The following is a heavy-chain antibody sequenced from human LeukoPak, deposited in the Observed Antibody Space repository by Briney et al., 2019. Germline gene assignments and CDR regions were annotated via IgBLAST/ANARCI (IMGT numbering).Heavy chain of an antibody. Sequence: GESLKISWKGSAYSFTNYWIGWVRQIPGKGLEWMGIIYPGDSDTRYSPSFQGHVTISADKSISTAYLQWSSLKASDTAMYYGPRLIATVAGTGDFEYWGQGTLVSVSS. D-gene: IGHD6-19*01. J-gene: IGHJ4*02. V-gene: IGHV5-51*01. CDR3: PRLIATVAGTGDFEY. CDR2: IYPGDSDT. CDR1: AYSFTNYW.